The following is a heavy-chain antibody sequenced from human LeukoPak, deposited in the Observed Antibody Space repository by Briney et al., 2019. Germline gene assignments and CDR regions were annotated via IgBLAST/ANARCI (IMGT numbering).Heavy chain of an antibody. J-gene: IGHJ4*02. Sequence: ASVKVSCKASGGTFSSYAISWVRQAPGQGLEWMGRIIPIFGTANYAQKFQGRVTITTDESTSTAYMELSSLRSEDTAVYYCARDQGSGWYEFDYWGQGTLVTVSS. CDR2: IIPIFGTA. D-gene: IGHD6-19*01. CDR1: GGTFSSYA. V-gene: IGHV1-69*05. CDR3: ARDQGSGWYEFDY.